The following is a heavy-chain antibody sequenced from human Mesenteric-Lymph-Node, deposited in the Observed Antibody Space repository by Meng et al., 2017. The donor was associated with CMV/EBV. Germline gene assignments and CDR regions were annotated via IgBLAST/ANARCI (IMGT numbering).Heavy chain of an antibody. Sequence: GESLKISCAASGFTFSSYAMSWVRQAPGKGLEWVSAISGSGGSTYYADSVKGRFTISRDNSKNTLYLQMNNLRAEDTALYYCAKASGATSRWGQGTLVTVSS. J-gene: IGHJ4*02. CDR3: AKASGATSR. CDR2: ISGSGGST. D-gene: IGHD1-26*01. V-gene: IGHV3-23*01. CDR1: GFTFSSYA.